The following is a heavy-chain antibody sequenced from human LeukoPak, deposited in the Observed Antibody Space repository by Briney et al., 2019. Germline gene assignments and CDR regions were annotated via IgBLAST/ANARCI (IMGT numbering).Heavy chain of an antibody. Sequence: GASVKVSCKASGYTFTSYAMHWVRQAPGQRLEWMGWINAGNGNTKYSQKFQGRVTITRDTSASTAYMELSSLRSEDTAVYYCAREQRNSYYDFWSGYHSGLGYWGQGTLVTVSS. CDR3: AREQRNSYYDFWSGYHSGLGY. D-gene: IGHD3-3*01. CDR1: GYTFTSYA. V-gene: IGHV1-3*01. J-gene: IGHJ4*02. CDR2: INAGNGNT.